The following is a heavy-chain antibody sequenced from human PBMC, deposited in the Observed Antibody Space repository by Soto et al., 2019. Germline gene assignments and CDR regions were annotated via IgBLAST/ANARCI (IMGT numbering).Heavy chain of an antibody. CDR1: GFTFSSYG. D-gene: IGHD1-20*01. J-gene: IGHJ6*02. CDR2: IWYDGSNK. CDR3: ARDSTWGRNGIKYYGMDV. Sequence: PGGSLRLSCAASGFTFSSYGMHWVRQAPGKGLEWVAVIWYDGSNKYYADSVKGRFTISRDNSKNTLYLQMNSLRAEDTAVYYCARDSTWGRNGIKYYGMDVWGQGTTVTVSS. V-gene: IGHV3-33*01.